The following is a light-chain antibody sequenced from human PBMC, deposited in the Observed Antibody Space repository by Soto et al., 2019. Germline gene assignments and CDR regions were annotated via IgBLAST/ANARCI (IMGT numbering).Light chain of an antibody. CDR1: SXDVGFYXX. J-gene: IGLJ3*02. CDR3: FSYAGNDKWV. CDR2: EVY. V-gene: IGLV2-8*01. Sequence: QSXLTXXPSASRSPGQSVAISCTGTSXDVGFYXXXXXXXXXXXXXXKLLIYEVYKRPSGVPDRFSASKSGNTASLTVSGLQAEDDADYYCFSYAGNDKWVFGGGTQLTVL.